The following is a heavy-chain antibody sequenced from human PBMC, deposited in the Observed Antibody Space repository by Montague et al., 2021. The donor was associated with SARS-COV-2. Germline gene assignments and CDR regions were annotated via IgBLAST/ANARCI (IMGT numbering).Heavy chain of an antibody. Sequence: SETLSLTCAVYGGSFSAHSWSWIRQSPGKGLEWIGEINHRGSTTYMSSLKSRVTMSVDTSKNQFSLKMSSVTAADTAIYYCARGGLAGGNYDFWSFSYTSPLDYWGQGTQVTVSS. CDR2: INHRGST. CDR3: ARGGLAGGNYDFWSFSYTSPLDY. J-gene: IGHJ4*02. D-gene: IGHD3-3*01. CDR1: GGSFSAHS. V-gene: IGHV4-34*01.